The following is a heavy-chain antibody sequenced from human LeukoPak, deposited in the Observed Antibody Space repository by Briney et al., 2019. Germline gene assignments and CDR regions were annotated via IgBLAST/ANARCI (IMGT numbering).Heavy chain of an antibody. Sequence: SETLSLTCTVSGGSISSYYWSWIRQPAGKGLEWIGRIYTSGSTNYNPSLKSRVTISVDTSKNQFSLKLSSVTAADTAVYYCARDGRFPPEVLPRYFDSWGQGTLVTVSS. J-gene: IGHJ4*02. CDR1: GGSISSYY. V-gene: IGHV4-4*07. D-gene: IGHD1-14*01. CDR3: ARDGRFPPEVLPRYFDS. CDR2: IYTSGST.